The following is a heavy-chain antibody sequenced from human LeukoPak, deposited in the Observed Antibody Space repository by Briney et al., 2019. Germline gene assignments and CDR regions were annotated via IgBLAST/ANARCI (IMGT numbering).Heavy chain of an antibody. J-gene: IGHJ4*02. CDR3: AGRGDGYGHFDF. V-gene: IGHV4-4*02. Sequence: PSGTLSLTCAVSGGSISSSIWGSWVRQPPGKGLEWIGAVYHSGTTTYNPSLKSRVTISVDKSRNQFSLKLSPVTAADTAVYYCAGRGDGYGHFDFWSQGTLVTVSS. CDR2: VYHSGTT. D-gene: IGHD5-24*01. CDR1: GGSISSSIW.